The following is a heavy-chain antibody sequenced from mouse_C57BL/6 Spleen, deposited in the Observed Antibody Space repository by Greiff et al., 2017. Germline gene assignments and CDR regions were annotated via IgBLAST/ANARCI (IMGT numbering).Heavy chain of an antibody. CDR1: GYTFTSYW. V-gene: IGHV1-61*01. D-gene: IGHD1-1*01. CDR3: ARETTVVARYFDV. Sequence: QVQLQQPGAELVRPGSSVKLSCKASGYTFTSYWMDWVKQRPGQGLEWIGNIYPSDSETHYNQKFKDKATLTVDKSSSTAYMQLSSLTSEDSAVYYCARETTVVARYFDVWGTGTTVTVSS. CDR2: IYPSDSET. J-gene: IGHJ1*03.